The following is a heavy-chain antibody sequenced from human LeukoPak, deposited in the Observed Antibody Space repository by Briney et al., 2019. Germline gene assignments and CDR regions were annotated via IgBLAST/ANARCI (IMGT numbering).Heavy chain of an antibody. Sequence: ASVKVSCKASGYTFTSYAITWVRQAPGQGLEWMGWISAYNGNTKYGQRLQGRVTMTTDTSTSTAYMGLRSLRSDDTAVYYCARGPIIDIAIVPAADEYYYMDVWGKGTTVTVSS. V-gene: IGHV1-18*01. CDR1: GYTFTSYA. J-gene: IGHJ6*03. D-gene: IGHD2-2*01. CDR2: ISAYNGNT. CDR3: ARGPIIDIAIVPAADEYYYMDV.